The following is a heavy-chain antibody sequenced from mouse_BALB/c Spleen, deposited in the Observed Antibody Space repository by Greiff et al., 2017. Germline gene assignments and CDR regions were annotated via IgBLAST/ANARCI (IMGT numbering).Heavy chain of an antibody. CDR2: ISSGGST. J-gene: IGHJ2*01. CDR1: GFTFSSYA. V-gene: IGHV5-6-5*01. Sequence: EVMLVESGGGLVKPGGSLKLSCAASGFTFSSYAMSWVRQTPEKRLEWVASISSGGSTYYPDSVKGRFTISRDNARNILYLQMSSLKSEDTAMYYCTRDGNYDYWGQGTTLTVSS. CDR3: TRDGNYDY. D-gene: IGHD2-1*01.